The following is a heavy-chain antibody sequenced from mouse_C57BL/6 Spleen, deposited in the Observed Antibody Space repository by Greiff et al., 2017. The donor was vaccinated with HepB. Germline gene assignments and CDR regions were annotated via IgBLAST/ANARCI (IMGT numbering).Heavy chain of an antibody. V-gene: IGHV6-3*01. CDR1: GFTFSNYW. Sequence: EVKLQESGGGLVQPGGSMKLSCVASGFTFSNYWMNWVRQSPEKGLEWVAQIRLKSDNYATHYAESVKGRFTISRDDSKSSVYLQMNNLRAEDTGIYYCTGLYYYGRGFFDYWGQGTTLTVSS. CDR2: IRLKSDNYAT. CDR3: TGLYYYGRGFFDY. D-gene: IGHD1-1*01. J-gene: IGHJ2*01.